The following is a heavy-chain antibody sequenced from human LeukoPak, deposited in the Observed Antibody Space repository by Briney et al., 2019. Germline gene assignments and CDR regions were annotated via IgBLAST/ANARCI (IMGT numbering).Heavy chain of an antibody. J-gene: IGHJ4*02. CDR3: AGGPGSLLH. V-gene: IGHV6-1*01. CDR2: TYYRSKWYN. Sequence: SQTLSLTCAISGDSVSSNSGAWNWIRQSLSRGLEWLGRTYYRSKWYNGYAVSVKSRITINPDTSKNQFSLHLNSVTPEDTAVYYCAGGPGSLLHWGQGILVTVSS. CDR1: GDSVSSNSGA.